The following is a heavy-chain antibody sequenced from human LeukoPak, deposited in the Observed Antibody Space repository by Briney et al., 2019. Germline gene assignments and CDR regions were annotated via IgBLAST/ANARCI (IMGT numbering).Heavy chain of an antibody. CDR1: SGPISRGSYH. CDR2: IYYSGST. D-gene: IGHD3-10*01. CDR3: ARVGENKGFGDPGDYYYMDV. J-gene: IGHJ6*03. Sequence: SDTLSLTCTVSSGPISRGSYHCPSIWQPAGQGLDWIWRIYYSGSTNYNPSLKSRVTMSVDTSKNQFSLKLSSVTAADTAVYYWARVGENKGFGDPGDYYYMDVWGKGTTVSVSS. V-gene: IGHV4-61*10.